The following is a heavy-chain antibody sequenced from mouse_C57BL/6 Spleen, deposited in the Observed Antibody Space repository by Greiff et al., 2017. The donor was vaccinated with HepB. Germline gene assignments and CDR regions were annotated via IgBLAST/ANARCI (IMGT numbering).Heavy chain of an antibody. CDR1: GYTFTDYY. D-gene: IGHD2-3*01. V-gene: IGHV1-19*01. CDR3: AREEGDCDGMVY. CDR2: IHPYNVGT. Sequence: VQLQQPGSVLVKSGASVKLSCKASGYTFTDYYMNRVKQSHGKSLAWTGVIHPYNVGTSYNQKFKGKATLTVDMSSSTADMELNSLTSEDSAVFNCAREEGDCDGMVYWGQGTTLTVSS. J-gene: IGHJ2*01.